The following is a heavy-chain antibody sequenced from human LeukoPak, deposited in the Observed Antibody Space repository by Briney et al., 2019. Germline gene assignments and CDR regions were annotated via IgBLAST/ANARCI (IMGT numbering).Heavy chain of an antibody. D-gene: IGHD5/OR15-5a*01. J-gene: IGHJ3*02. CDR2: IYYSGST. CDR3: AVNSTKHTFDI. Sequence: PSETLSLTCTVSGVSISTYYCRWIRQSPGKGLEWIGSIYYSGSTNYNPSLKSRVSISVDTSKNQFSLELSSVTAADTAVYYCAVNSTKHTFDIWGKGTMVTVSS. V-gene: IGHV4-59*08. CDR1: GVSISTYY.